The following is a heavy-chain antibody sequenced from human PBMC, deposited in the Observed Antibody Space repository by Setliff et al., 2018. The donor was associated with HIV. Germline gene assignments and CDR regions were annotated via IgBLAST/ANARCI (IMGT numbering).Heavy chain of an antibody. CDR1: GFTLTSSW. CDR3: ARALYGSDSLLDS. J-gene: IGHJ4*02. D-gene: IGHD1-26*01. Sequence: GSLRLSCAVSGFTLTSSWIHWVRQAPGKGLVWVSRFRGDDRTTNYADSVKGRFTFSSDNAKNTVYLQMGALRAEDTAVYYCARALYGSDSLLDSWGQGTLVTVSS. V-gene: IGHV3-74*01. CDR2: FRGDDRTT.